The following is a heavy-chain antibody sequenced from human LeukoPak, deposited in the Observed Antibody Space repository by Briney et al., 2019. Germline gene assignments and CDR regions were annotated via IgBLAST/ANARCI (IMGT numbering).Heavy chain of an antibody. D-gene: IGHD4-17*01. CDR2: MYHSGTT. Sequence: SETLSLTCAVSGVSISSSNWWTWVRQPPGKGLEWIGEMYHSGTTNYNPSLKSRVTMSVDKSKNQFSLKLTSVTAADTAVYFCAAYGDYIVDAFDIWGQGTMVTVSS. J-gene: IGHJ3*02. CDR1: GVSISSSNW. CDR3: AAYGDYIVDAFDI. V-gene: IGHV4-4*02.